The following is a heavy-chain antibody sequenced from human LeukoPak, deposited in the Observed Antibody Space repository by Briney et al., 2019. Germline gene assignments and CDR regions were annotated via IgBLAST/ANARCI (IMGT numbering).Heavy chain of an antibody. CDR3: ARDRLEAVAGPFDY. J-gene: IGHJ4*02. CDR1: GFSFYDYG. D-gene: IGHD6-19*01. CDR2: IDWHGGST. Sequence: GGSLRLSCAASGFSFYDYGMSWVRQAPGKGLEWVSGIDWHGGSTNYADSVKGRFTISRDNAKNSLYLQMNSLRAEDTALYYCARDRLEAVAGPFDYRGQGTLVTVSS. V-gene: IGHV3-20*04.